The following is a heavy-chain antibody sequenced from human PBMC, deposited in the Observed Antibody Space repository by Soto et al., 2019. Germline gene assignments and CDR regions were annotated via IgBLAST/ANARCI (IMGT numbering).Heavy chain of an antibody. CDR2: IIPIFGTA. CDR1: GCTFSSYA. V-gene: IGHV1-69*13. Sequence: ASVKVSCKASGCTFSSYAISWVRQAPGQGLEWMGGIIPIFGTANYAQKFQGRVTITADESTSTAYMELSSLRSEDTAVYYCARVPPGGYCSGGSCYYPYGMDVWGQGTRVSVSS. D-gene: IGHD2-15*01. J-gene: IGHJ6*02. CDR3: ARVPPGGYCSGGSCYYPYGMDV.